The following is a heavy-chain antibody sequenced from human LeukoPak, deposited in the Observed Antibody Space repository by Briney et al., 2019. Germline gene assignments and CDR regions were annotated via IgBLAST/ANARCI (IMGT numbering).Heavy chain of an antibody. CDR2: ISLATGAP. V-gene: IGHV1-18*01. J-gene: IGHJ4*02. D-gene: IGHD3-10*01. CDR3: ARDIGLVRGIIMAH. Sequence: ASVKVSCKASGYTFTNYGISWVRQAPGQGLEWVAWISLATGAPSYAQKFQGRVTLTTDTSTNTAYMELRSLKSDDTAVYYCARDIGLVRGIIMAHWGQGTQVTVSS. CDR1: GYTFTNYG.